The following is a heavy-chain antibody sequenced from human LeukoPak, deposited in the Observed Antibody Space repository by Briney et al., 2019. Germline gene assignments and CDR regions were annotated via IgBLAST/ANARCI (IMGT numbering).Heavy chain of an antibody. CDR3: AKAEGYCNSISCYTYYFDY. D-gene: IGHD2-2*02. J-gene: IGHJ4*02. CDR1: GFTFSSYG. V-gene: IGHV3-30*18. Sequence: PGGSLRLSCAASGFTFSSYGMHWVRRAPGKGLEWVAVISYDGRNKYYADSVKGRFTISRDNSKNTLYLQMNSLRAEDTAVYYCAKAEGYCNSISCYTYYFDYWGQGTLVTVSS. CDR2: ISYDGRNK.